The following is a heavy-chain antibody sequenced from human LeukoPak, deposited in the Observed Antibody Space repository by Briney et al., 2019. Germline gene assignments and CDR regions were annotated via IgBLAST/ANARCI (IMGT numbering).Heavy chain of an antibody. CDR1: GYTFRNYW. CDR3: ARASGSCLGGEFDY. J-gene: IGHJ4*02. D-gene: IGHD1-26*01. V-gene: IGHV5-51*01. CDR2: IYPGDSDT. Sequence: GESLKISCKGSGYTFRNYWIAWVRQMPGKGLECMGIIYPGDSDTRYSPSFQGQVTISADKSSSTAYLQWSSLKASDTAMYYCARASGSCLGGEFDYWGQGTLVTVSS.